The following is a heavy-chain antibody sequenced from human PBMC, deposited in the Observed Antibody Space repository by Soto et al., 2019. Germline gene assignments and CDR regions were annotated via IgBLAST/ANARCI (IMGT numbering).Heavy chain of an antibody. CDR3: ARSHYYENKRVPGDY. V-gene: IGHV1-2*04. CDR1: GYTFTGYY. CDR2: INPNSGGT. J-gene: IGHJ4*02. Sequence: QVQLVQSGAEVKKPGASVKVSCKASGYTFTGYYMHWVRQAPGQGLEWMGWINPNSGGTNYAQKFQGWVTMTRDTSISTAYMELSRLRSDDTAVYYCARSHYYENKRVPGDYWGQGTLVTVSS. D-gene: IGHD3-22*01.